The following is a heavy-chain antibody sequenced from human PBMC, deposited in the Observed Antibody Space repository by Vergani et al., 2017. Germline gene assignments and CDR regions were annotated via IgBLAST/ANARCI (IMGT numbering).Heavy chain of an antibody. CDR2: IIPILGIA. V-gene: IGHV1-69*04. D-gene: IGHD3-3*01. J-gene: IGHJ6*03. Sequence: QVQLVQSGAEVKKPGSSVKVSCKASGGTFSSYAISWVRQAPGQGLEWMGRIIPILGIANYAQKFQGRVTITADKSTSTAYMELSSLRAEDTAVYYCARDPLNYDFWSGCRNYYYYYYMDVWGKGTTVTVSS. CDR3: ARDPLNYDFWSGCRNYYYYYYMDV. CDR1: GGTFSSYA.